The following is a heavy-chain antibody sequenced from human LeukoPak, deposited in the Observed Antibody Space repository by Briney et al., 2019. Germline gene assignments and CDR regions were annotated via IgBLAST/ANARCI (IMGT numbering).Heavy chain of an antibody. V-gene: IGHV3-66*01. Sequence: TGGSLRLSCAASGFTVSSNYMGWVRQAPGKGLEWVSVIYSGGSTYYADSVKGRFTISRDNSKNTLYLQMNSLRAEDTAVYYCARGCPYYDILTGYYPAMYYFDYWGQGTLVTVSS. CDR3: ARGCPYYDILTGYYPAMYYFDY. D-gene: IGHD3-9*01. CDR1: GFTVSSNY. J-gene: IGHJ4*02. CDR2: IYSGGST.